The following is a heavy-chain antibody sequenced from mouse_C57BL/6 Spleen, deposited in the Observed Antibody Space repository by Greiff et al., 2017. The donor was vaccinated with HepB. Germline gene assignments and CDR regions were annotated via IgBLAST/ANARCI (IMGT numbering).Heavy chain of an antibody. CDR1: GYTFTSYW. CDR3: ARPLTTVVATDAMDY. J-gene: IGHJ4*01. Sequence: VQLQQPGAELVRPGTSVKLSCKASGYTFTSYWMHWVKQRPGQGLEWIGVIDPSDSYTNYNQKFKGKATLTVDTSSSTAYMQLSSLTSEDSAVYYCARPLTTVVATDAMDYWGQGTSVTVSS. D-gene: IGHD1-1*01. V-gene: IGHV1-59*01. CDR2: IDPSDSYT.